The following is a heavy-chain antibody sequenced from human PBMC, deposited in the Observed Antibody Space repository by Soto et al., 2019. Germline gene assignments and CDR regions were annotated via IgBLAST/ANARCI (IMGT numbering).Heavy chain of an antibody. V-gene: IGHV3-23*01. CDR2: ISKSGATP. CDR1: GFAFSSYD. J-gene: IGHJ3*02. CDR3: AKNQWGNVFDI. D-gene: IGHD3-16*01. Sequence: EVQLLESGGGLVQPGGSLRLSCAASGFAFSSYDMTWVRQAPGKGLEWVSTISKSGATPYYADSVRGRFIISRDNSNKTHHLQMNSMRAEDTALYDCAKNQWGNVFDIWGQGTKLTVSS.